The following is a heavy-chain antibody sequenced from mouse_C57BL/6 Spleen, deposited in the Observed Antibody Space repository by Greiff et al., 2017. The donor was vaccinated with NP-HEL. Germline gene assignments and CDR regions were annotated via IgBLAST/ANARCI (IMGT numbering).Heavy chain of an antibody. CDR2: IDPSDSYT. Sequence: QVQLQQPGAELVMPGASVKLSCKASGYTFTSYWMHWVKQRPGQGLEWIGEIDPSDSYTNYNQKFKGKSTLTVDKSSSTAYMQLSSLTSEDSAVYYCAREGAYDYDGWFAYGGQGTLVTVSA. V-gene: IGHV1-69*01. J-gene: IGHJ3*01. CDR1: GYTFTSYW. D-gene: IGHD2-4*01. CDR3: AREGAYDYDGWFAY.